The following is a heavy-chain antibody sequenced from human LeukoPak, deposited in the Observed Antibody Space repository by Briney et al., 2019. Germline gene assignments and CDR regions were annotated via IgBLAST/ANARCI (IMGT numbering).Heavy chain of an antibody. CDR1: GGSFSGYY. Sequence: SETLSLTCAVYGGSFSGYYWSWIRQPPGKGLEWIGEINHSGSTNYNPSLKSRVIISVDTSKNQFSLKLSSVTAADTAVYYCAREEGYNWNYVGWFDPWGQGTLVAVSS. D-gene: IGHD1-7*01. CDR2: INHSGST. V-gene: IGHV4-34*01. CDR3: AREEGYNWNYVGWFDP. J-gene: IGHJ5*02.